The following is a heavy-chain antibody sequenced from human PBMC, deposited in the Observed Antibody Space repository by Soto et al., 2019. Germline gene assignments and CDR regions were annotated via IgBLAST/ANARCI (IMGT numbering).Heavy chain of an antibody. D-gene: IGHD6-25*01. V-gene: IGHV5-51*01. Sequence: GESLKISCKGSGYSFTSYGIGWVRQMPGKGLEWIGSLYHGDSDTRYSPSIQGQVTISAGISISTAYLQWLSLKASDTAMYDCARAGYSSAYFFDYWGQGPLVTVSS. CDR2: LYHGDSDT. J-gene: IGHJ4*02. CDR3: ARAGYSSAYFFDY. CDR1: GYSFTSYG.